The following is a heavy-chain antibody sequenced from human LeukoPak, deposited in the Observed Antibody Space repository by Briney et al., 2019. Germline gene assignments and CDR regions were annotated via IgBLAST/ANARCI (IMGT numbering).Heavy chain of an antibody. CDR1: GYTFTSYY. CDR2: INPSGGST. Sequence: VASVKVSCKASGYTFTSYYMHWVRQAPGQGLEWMGIINPSGGSTSYAQKLQGRVTMTTDTSTSTAYMELRSLRSDDTAVYYCARTYPSDAFDIWGQGTMVTVSS. V-gene: IGHV1-46*01. J-gene: IGHJ3*02. CDR3: ARTYPSDAFDI.